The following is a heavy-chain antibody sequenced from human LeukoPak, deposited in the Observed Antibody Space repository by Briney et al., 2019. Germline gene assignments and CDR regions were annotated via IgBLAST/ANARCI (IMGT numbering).Heavy chain of an antibody. Sequence: PGGSLRLSCAASGFTFSSYGMHWVRQAPGKGLEWVAFIRYDGSNKYYADSVKGRFTISRDNSKNTLYLQMNSLRAEDTAVYYCAKDACTSCYSGLDYWGQGTLVTVSS. CDR2: IRYDGSNK. CDR3: AKDACTSCYSGLDY. V-gene: IGHV3-30*02. J-gene: IGHJ4*02. CDR1: GFTFSSYG. D-gene: IGHD2-2*01.